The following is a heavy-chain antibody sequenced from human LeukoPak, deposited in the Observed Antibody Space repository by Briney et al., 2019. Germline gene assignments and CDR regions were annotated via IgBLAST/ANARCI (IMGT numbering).Heavy chain of an antibody. J-gene: IGHJ2*01. CDR2: IYGGGNT. V-gene: IGHV3-66*04. Sequence: GGSLRLSCAASGFTFSSYAMTWVRQAPGEGLEWVSLIYGGGNTYYENSVKGRFTISRDNSKNTLYLQMNSLRVEDTGVYYCARPGGNYPNKYWYFDLWGRGTLVTVSS. D-gene: IGHD1-26*01. CDR3: ARPGGNYPNKYWYFDL. CDR1: GFTFSSYA.